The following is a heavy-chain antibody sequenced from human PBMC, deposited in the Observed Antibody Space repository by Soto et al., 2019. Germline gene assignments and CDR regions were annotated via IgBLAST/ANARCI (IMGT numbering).Heavy chain of an antibody. CDR1: GYTFFTYD. V-gene: IGHV1-18*01. CDR2: ISTYSGDT. J-gene: IGHJ5*02. D-gene: IGHD5-12*01. Sequence: QVHLVQSGVEVKTPGASVKVSCQASGYTFFTYDINWVRQAPGPGLEWMGWISTYSGDTKYAQKFQGRVTMTTDTSTTTAYLELRSLISDDTAVYYCARHHGPTTSENWFDPWGQGTLVTVSS. CDR3: ARHHGPTTSENWFDP.